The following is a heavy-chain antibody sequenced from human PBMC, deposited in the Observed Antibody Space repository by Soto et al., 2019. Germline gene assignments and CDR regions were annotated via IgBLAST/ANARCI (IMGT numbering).Heavy chain of an antibody. J-gene: IGHJ6*03. Sequence: QVQLQQWGAGLLKPSETLSLTCAVYGGSLSGYQWSWIRQTPGKGLEWIGEINDSGNINYNPSLKSRFTLLLGSSRKQLSGGVRAVPAADSAVYLWARGFILWFWELSRRGGYYAYIDVWGNGPTVVVSS. CDR3: ARGFILWFWELSRRGGYYAYIDV. CDR1: GGSLSGYQ. D-gene: IGHD3-10*01. CDR2: INDSGNI. V-gene: IGHV4-34*01.